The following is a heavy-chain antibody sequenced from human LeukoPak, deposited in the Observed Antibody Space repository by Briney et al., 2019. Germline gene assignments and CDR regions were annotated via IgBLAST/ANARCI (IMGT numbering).Heavy chain of an antibody. CDR2: ISAYNGNT. Sequence: ASVKVSCKASGYTFTSYGISWVRQAPGQGLEWMGWISAYNGNTNYAQKLQGRVTMTTDTSTSTAYMELGSLRSDDTAVYYCARDAPVVVAATPLDYWGQGTLVTVSS. J-gene: IGHJ4*02. CDR1: GYTFTSYG. D-gene: IGHD2-15*01. CDR3: ARDAPVVVAATPLDY. V-gene: IGHV1-18*01.